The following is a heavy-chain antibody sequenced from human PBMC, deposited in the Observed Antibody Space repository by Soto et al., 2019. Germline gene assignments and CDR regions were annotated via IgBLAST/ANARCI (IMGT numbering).Heavy chain of an antibody. CDR1: GGSISSYY. CDR3: ASSEGAGYPYYYYGMDV. D-gene: IGHD3-9*01. CDR2: IYYSGST. J-gene: IGHJ6*02. V-gene: IGHV4-59*01. Sequence: SETLSLTCTVSGGSISSYYWSWIRQPPGKGLEWIGYIYYSGSTNYNPSLKSRVTISVDTSKNQFSLKLRSVTAADTAVYYCASSEGAGYPYYYYGMDVWGQGTTVTVSS.